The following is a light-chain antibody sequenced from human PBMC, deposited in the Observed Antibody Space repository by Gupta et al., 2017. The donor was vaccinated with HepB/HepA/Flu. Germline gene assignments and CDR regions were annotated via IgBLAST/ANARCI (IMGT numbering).Light chain of an antibody. V-gene: IGKV1-8*01. CDR3: QQYSTYPFT. CDR1: QDISYF. Sequence: AFRLTPSPSSISASTGDTVTITCRASQDISYFLAWYQQKPGKAPNLLIYSTSTLQNGVPSRFSGGGSGTDFTLTITSLQSEDFATYYCQQYSTYPFTFGGGTKVEIK. CDR2: STS. J-gene: IGKJ4*01.